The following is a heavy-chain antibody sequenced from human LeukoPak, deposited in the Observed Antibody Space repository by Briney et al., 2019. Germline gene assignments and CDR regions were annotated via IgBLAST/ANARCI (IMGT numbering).Heavy chain of an antibody. CDR2: VSGSGGTP. V-gene: IGHV3-23*01. J-gene: IGHJ4*02. Sequence: GGSLRLSCAASGFTFSSYAMSWVRQAPGKGLEWVSGVSGSGGTPYYADSVKGRFTISRDNSKSTLYLQMNSLRVEDTAVYYCMSMSFSSSWDYWGQGTLVTVSS. CDR1: GFTFSSYA. D-gene: IGHD6-13*01. CDR3: MSMSFSSSWDY.